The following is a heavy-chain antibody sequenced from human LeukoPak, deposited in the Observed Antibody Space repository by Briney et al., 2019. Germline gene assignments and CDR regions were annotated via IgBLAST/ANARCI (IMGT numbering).Heavy chain of an antibody. CDR2: INPNSGGT. J-gene: IGHJ6*02. Sequence: GASVKVSCKASGYTFTGYYMHWVRQAPGQGLEWTGWINPNSGGTNYAQKFQGWVTMTRDTSISTAYMELSRLRSDDTAVYYCARDQLGSTDYGDYGQSGMDVWGQGTTVTVSS. V-gene: IGHV1-2*04. D-gene: IGHD4-17*01. CDR1: GYTFTGYY. CDR3: ARDQLGSTDYGDYGQSGMDV.